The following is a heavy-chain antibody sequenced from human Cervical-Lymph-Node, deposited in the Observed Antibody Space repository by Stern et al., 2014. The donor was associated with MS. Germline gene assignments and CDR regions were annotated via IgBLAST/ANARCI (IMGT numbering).Heavy chain of an antibody. CDR1: GFTFTNYC. CDR3: AKKVVETTRTTTAFDY. D-gene: IGHD1-1*01. Sequence: QVQLVQSGGDAVKPGTSLRLSCGASGFTFTNYCMHWVRQAPGKGLEWVAVISYDGDVKFYAGCLKDRFTISRDTPKNTVYLQLNSLKVEDTAVYYCAKKVVETTRTTTAFDYWGQGTLVTVSS. J-gene: IGHJ4*02. CDR2: ISYDGDVK. V-gene: IGHV3-30*18.